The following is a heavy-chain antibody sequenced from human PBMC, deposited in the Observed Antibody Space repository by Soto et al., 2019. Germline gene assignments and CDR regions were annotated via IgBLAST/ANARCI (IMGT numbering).Heavy chain of an antibody. CDR3: ARHFGVYSPNWFDP. CDR1: GGSISSSSYY. Sequence: ASETLSLTCTVSGGSISSSSYYWGWIRQPPGKGLEWIGSIYYSGSTYYNPSLKSRVTISVDTSKNQFSLKLSSVTAADTAVYYCARHFGVYSPNWFDPWGQGTLVTVSS. J-gene: IGHJ5*02. CDR2: IYYSGST. V-gene: IGHV4-39*01. D-gene: IGHD3-16*01.